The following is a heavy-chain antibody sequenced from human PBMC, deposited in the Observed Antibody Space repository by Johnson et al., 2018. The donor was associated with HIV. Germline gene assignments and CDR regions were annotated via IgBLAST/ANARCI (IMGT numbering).Heavy chain of an antibody. V-gene: IGHV3-30*04. J-gene: IGHJ3*02. CDR3: ARESRTTVVIRGGAFDI. CDR2: ISYDGSNK. Sequence: QVQLVESGGGVVQPGRSLRLSCAASGFTFSSYAMHWVRQAPGKGLEWVAVISYDGSNKYYADSVKGRFTISRDNSKNTLYLQMNRLRAEETAVYYCARESRTTVVIRGGAFDIWGQGTMVTVSS. CDR1: GFTFSSYA. D-gene: IGHD4-23*01.